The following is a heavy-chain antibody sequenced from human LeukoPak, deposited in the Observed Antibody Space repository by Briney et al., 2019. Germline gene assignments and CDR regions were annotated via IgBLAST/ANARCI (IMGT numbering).Heavy chain of an antibody. CDR1: GFTFSSYR. J-gene: IGHJ6*03. Sequence: GGSLRLSCAASGFTFSSYRMNWVRQAPGKGLEWVSSISVGSTYIYYADSVKGRFTISRDISKNSVYLQMNSLRAEDTALYYCARINVQLRFLDSSSNDYYYMDVWGKGTTVTVSS. V-gene: IGHV3-21*01. CDR2: ISVGSTYI. D-gene: IGHD3-3*01. CDR3: ARINVQLRFLDSSSNDYYYMDV.